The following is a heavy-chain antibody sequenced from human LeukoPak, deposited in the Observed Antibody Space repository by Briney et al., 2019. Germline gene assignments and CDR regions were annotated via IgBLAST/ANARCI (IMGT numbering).Heavy chain of an antibody. Sequence: ASVKVSCKASGYTFTGYYMHWVRQAPGQGLEWMGGFDPEDGETIYAQKFQGRVTMTEDTSTDTAYMELSSLRSEDTAVYYCATESYYYGSGRENWFDPWGQGTLVTVSS. CDR2: FDPEDGET. CDR3: ATESYYYGSGRENWFDP. CDR1: GYTFTGYY. J-gene: IGHJ5*02. D-gene: IGHD3-10*01. V-gene: IGHV1-24*01.